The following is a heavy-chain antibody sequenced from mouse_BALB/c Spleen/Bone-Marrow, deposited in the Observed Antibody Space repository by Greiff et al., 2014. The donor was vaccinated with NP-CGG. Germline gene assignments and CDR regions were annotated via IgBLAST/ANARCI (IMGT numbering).Heavy chain of an antibody. V-gene: IGHV1-69*02. CDR2: IDPSDSYT. Sequence: QVQLQQSGVEFVKPGASVKLSCEASGYTFTSYWMHWVKQRPGQGLEWIGEIDPSDSYTKYNQNFKGKATLTVDKSSSTAYMRLSSLTSEDSAVYYCARTYYDYDWFAYWGQGTLVTVSA. CDR1: GYTFTSYW. CDR3: ARTYYDYDWFAY. J-gene: IGHJ3*01. D-gene: IGHD2-4*01.